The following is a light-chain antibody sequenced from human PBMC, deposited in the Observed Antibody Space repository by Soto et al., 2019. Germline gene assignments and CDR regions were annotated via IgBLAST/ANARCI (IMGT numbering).Light chain of an antibody. J-gene: IGLJ2*01. CDR3: QSYDSSLSGSV. CDR1: SSNIGAGYD. Sequence: QPVLTQSPSVSGAPGQRVTISCTGSSSNIGAGYDVHWYQQLPGTAPKLLIYDNNNRPSGVPDRFSGSKSGTSASLAITGLQAADEADYYCQSYDSSLSGSVFGGGTKLTVL. V-gene: IGLV1-40*01. CDR2: DNN.